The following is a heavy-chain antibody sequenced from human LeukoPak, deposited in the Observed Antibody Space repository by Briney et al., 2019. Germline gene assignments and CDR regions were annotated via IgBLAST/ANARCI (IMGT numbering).Heavy chain of an antibody. D-gene: IGHD2-15*01. J-gene: IGHJ3*02. CDR1: GGSFSTHY. Sequence: SETLSLTCAVYGGSFSTHYWSWICQSPGKGLEWIGEINHGGRTKYNPSLKSRVTISIDTSKNQFSLKLHSVTAADTAVYYCARYGLLGISEINGFDNWGQGTMVTVSS. V-gene: IGHV4-34*01. CDR2: INHGGRT. CDR3: ARYGLLGISEINGFDN.